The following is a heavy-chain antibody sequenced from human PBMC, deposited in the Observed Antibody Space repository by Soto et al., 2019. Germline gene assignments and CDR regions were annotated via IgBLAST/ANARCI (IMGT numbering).Heavy chain of an antibody. D-gene: IGHD6-19*01. Sequence: ASVKVSCKVSGYTLTELSMHWVRQAPGKGLEWMGGFDPEDGETIYAQKFQGRVTMTDDTSNDTPYMELSSLRSEETAVYYGATVVVNSSGWYKGKSWWFDPWGQGTLVTVSS. V-gene: IGHV1-24*01. CDR1: GYTLTELS. CDR3: ATVVVNSSGWYKGKSWWFDP. CDR2: FDPEDGET. J-gene: IGHJ5*02.